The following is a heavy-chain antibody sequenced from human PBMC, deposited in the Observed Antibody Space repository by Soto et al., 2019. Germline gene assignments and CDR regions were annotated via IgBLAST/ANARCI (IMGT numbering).Heavy chain of an antibody. D-gene: IGHD3-10*01. J-gene: IGHJ6*02. CDR2: IYYSGST. Sequence: LTCTVSGGSISSYYWSWIRQPPGKGLEWIGYIYYSGSTNYNPSLKSRVTISVDTSKNQFSLKLSSVTAADTAVYYCARLVKDYYGSGSYYNVIDATRVPMDVWGQGTTVTVSS. V-gene: IGHV4-59*08. CDR1: GGSISSYY. CDR3: ARLVKDYYGSGSYYNVIDATRVPMDV.